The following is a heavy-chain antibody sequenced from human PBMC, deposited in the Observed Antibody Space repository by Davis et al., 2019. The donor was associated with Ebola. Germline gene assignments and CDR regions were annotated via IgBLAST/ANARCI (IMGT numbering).Heavy chain of an antibody. CDR1: GYTFTGYN. CDR3: ARGHNYAHEY. J-gene: IGHJ4*02. V-gene: IGHV1-2*06. CDR2: VILKSGAT. Sequence: ASVTVSCKASGYTFTGYNIHWMRQAPGQGLEWLGRVILKSGATNYAQKFQGRVTMTRDMSISTVYMELSSLRYDDTADYYCARGHNYAHEYWGQGTLVTVSS. D-gene: IGHD4-11*01.